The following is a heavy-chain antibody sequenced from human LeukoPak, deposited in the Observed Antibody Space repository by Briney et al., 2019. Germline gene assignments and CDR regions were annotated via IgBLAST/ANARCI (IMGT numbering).Heavy chain of an antibody. CDR2: INPNSGGT. J-gene: IGHJ3*02. D-gene: IGHD3-3*01. CDR3: ARPNGEPYDFWSGYKSNDAFDI. V-gene: IGHV1-2*02. Sequence: ASVKVSCKASGYTFTGYYMHWVRQAPGQGLEWMGWINPNSGGTNYAQKFQGRVTMTRDTSISTAYMELSRLRSDDTAMYYCARPNGEPYDFWSGYKSNDAFDIWGQGTMVTVSS. CDR1: GYTFTGYY.